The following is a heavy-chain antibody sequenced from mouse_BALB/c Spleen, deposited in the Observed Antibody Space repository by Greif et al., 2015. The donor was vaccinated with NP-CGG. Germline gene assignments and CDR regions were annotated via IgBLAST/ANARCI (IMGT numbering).Heavy chain of an antibody. CDR2: IYPGDGDT. J-gene: IGHJ4*01. CDR1: GYAFSSSW. D-gene: IGHD2-1*01. CDR3: ARMALYGNYVDYAMDY. V-gene: IGHV1-82*01. Sequence: VQLQQSGPELVKPGASVKISCKASGYAFSSSWMNWVKQRPGQGLEWIGRIYPGDGDTNYNGKFKGKATLTADKSSSTAYMQLSSLTSVDSAVYFCARMALYGNYVDYAMDYWGQGTSVTVSS.